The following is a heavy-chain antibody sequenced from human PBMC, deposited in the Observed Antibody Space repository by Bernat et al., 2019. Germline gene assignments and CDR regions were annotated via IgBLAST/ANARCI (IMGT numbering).Heavy chain of an antibody. V-gene: IGHV4-59*08. Sequence: QVQLQESGPGLVKPSETLSLTCTVSGGSISSFYWTWIRQPPGKGLEWIGYIYYSGSTNYNPSLNSRVTISVGTSKNQCSRKLSCGTAADAAVDYCARRLKLVSTGDAFDLWGQGTMVTVSS. J-gene: IGHJ3*01. D-gene: IGHD3-10*01. CDR3: ARRLKLVSTGDAFDL. CDR1: GGSISSFY. CDR2: IYYSGST.